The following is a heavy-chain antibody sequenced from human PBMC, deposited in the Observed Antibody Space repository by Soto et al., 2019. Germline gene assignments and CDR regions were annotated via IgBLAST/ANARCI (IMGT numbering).Heavy chain of an antibody. CDR3: ARADSVTGAYGMDV. D-gene: IGHD6-19*01. V-gene: IGHV3-11*01. CDR2: ISSTGSTI. J-gene: IGHJ6*02. Sequence: GGSLRLSCAASGFTFSYYHMSWIRQAPGKGLEWVSYISSTGSTIYYADSVKGRFTISRDNAKNSLYLQMSSLRAEDTAVYYCARADSVTGAYGMDVWGQGTTVTVSS. CDR1: GFTFSYYH.